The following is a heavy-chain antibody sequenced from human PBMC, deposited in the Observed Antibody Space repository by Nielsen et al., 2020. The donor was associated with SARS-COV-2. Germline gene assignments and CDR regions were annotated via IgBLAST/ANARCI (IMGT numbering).Heavy chain of an antibody. V-gene: IGHV3-11*05. D-gene: IGHD3-10*01. J-gene: IGHJ6*02. Sequence: WIRQPPGKGLEWVSYISSSSSYTNYADSVKGRFTVSRDTAKNSLYLQMNSLRAEDTAVYYCARDGWVNTAMVHYYGMDVWGQGTTVTVSS. CDR3: ARDGWVNTAMVHYYGMDV. CDR2: ISSSSSYT.